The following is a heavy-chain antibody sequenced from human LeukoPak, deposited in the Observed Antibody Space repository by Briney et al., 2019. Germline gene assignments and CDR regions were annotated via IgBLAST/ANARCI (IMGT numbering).Heavy chain of an antibody. Sequence: PSETLSLTCTVSGGSIISSSHYWGWIRQPPGKGLEWIGNIYYSGTTYYNPSLKSRVTISVDTSKNQFSLKLSSVTAADTAVYYCARREGSGWDFDYWGQGTLLTVSS. V-gene: IGHV4-39*01. CDR3: ARREGSGWDFDY. CDR1: GGSIISSSHY. CDR2: IYYSGTT. D-gene: IGHD6-19*01. J-gene: IGHJ4*02.